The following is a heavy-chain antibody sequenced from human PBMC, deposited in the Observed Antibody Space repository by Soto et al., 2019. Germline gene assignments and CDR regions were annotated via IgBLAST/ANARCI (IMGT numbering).Heavy chain of an antibody. CDR3: ARAHYGPSGYYFDS. CDR1: GDSISSGGYS. V-gene: IGHV4-30-2*01. Sequence: QVQLQESGSGLVKPSQTLSLTCTVSGDSISSGGYSWSWIRQPPQKGLEWIGYIYHTGSTSYSPSIKSRVTISVDKSKNQFSLILNSVTAADTAIYYCARAHYGPSGYYFDSWGQGTLFTVSS. D-gene: IGHD3-22*01. J-gene: IGHJ4*02. CDR2: IYHTGST.